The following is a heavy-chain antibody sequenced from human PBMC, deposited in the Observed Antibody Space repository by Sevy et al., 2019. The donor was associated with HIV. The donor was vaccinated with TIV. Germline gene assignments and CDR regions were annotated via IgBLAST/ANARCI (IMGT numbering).Heavy chain of an antibody. Sequence: GGSLRLSCAASGFTFSSYAMHWVRQAPGKGLEWVAVISYDGSNKYYSDSVKGRFTISRDNSKNTLYLQMNSLRAEDSAVYYCARGCWDSSGYCSDYWGQGTLVTVSS. CDR2: ISYDGSNK. J-gene: IGHJ4*02. CDR1: GFTFSSYA. D-gene: IGHD3-22*01. V-gene: IGHV3-30-3*01. CDR3: ARGCWDSSGYCSDY.